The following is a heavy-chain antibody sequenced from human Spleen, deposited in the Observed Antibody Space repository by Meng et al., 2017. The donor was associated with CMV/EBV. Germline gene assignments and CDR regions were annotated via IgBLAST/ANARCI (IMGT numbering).Heavy chain of an antibody. D-gene: IGHD7-27*01. CDR3: ARDSNWGFAEDY. Sequence: QLQLQESGPGLVKPSEXLSLTCTVSGGSISSSSYYWGWIRQPPGKGLEWIGSIYYSGSTYYNPSLKSRVTISVDTSKNQFSLKLSSVTAADTAVYYCARDSNWGFAEDYWGQGTLVTVSS. CDR1: GGSISSSSYY. J-gene: IGHJ4*02. V-gene: IGHV4-39*07. CDR2: IYYSGST.